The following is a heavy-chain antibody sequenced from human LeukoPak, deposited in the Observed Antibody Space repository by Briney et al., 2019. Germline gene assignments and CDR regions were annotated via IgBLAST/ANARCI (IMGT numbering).Heavy chain of an antibody. D-gene: IGHD2/OR15-2a*01. Sequence: PSETLSLTCTVSGGSISSYYWSWIRQPPGKGLEWIGYIYYSGSTNYNPSLKSRVTISVDTSKNQFSLKLSSVTAADTAVYYCARGYYGYYYYMDVWGKGTTVTVSS. CDR3: ARGYYGYYYYMDV. CDR1: GGSISSYY. J-gene: IGHJ6*03. V-gene: IGHV4-59*01. CDR2: IYYSGST.